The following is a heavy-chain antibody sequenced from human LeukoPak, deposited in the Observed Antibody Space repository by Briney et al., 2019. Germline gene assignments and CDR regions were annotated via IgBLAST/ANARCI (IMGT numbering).Heavy chain of an antibody. CDR1: GFTFSSYG. V-gene: IGHV3-30*18. Sequence: GWARRLSCAASGFTFSSYGMHWVRQAPGKGLEWVAVISYDGSNKYYADSVKGRFTISRDNSKNTLHLQMNNLRAEDTALYYCAKCPVTFGGVIVITSGYFDYWGQGTLVTVSS. D-gene: IGHD3-16*02. CDR3: AKCPVTFGGVIVITSGYFDY. CDR2: ISYDGSNK. J-gene: IGHJ4*02.